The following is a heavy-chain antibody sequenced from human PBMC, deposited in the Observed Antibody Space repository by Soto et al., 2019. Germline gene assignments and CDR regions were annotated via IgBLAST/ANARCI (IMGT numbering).Heavy chain of an antibody. Sequence: SETLSLTCALSGGSVRAPDWWNWVRQSPDKGLEWISEVHISGHSNYTPSLRSRVSVSIDSSKNLFYLNLNSVTAADTAIYYCARVRQGCSANNCYFDPWGQGTQVTVSS. CDR1: GGSVRAPDW. CDR2: VHISGHS. V-gene: IGHV4-4*02. CDR3: ARVRQGCSANNCYFDP. J-gene: IGHJ5*01. D-gene: IGHD1-1*01.